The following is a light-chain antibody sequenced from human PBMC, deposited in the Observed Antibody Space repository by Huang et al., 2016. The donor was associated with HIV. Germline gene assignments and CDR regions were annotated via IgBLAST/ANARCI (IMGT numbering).Light chain of an antibody. CDR1: QSVTQY. CDR3: QQSSSPPPT. V-gene: IGKV1-39*01. CDR2: GAS. Sequence: DIQMTQSPSSLSASVGDRVTITCRATQSVTQYLNWYQQKPGKAPKLLIYGASSLQTGVPSRFSGSGSGTDFTLTISSLQPEDVATYYCQQSSSPPPTFGPGTKVDIK. J-gene: IGKJ3*01.